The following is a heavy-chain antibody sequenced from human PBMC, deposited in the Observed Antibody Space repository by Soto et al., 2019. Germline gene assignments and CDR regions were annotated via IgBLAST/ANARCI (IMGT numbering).Heavy chain of an antibody. D-gene: IGHD2-2*01. CDR3: ACRSKDIVVVPAAINYYYGMDV. J-gene: IGHJ6*02. V-gene: IGHV1-69*01. CDR2: IIPIFGTA. CDR1: GGTFSSYA. Sequence: QVQLVQSGAEVKKPGSSVKVSCKASGGTFSSYAISWVRQAPGQGLEWMGGIIPIFGTANYAQKFQGRVTITADESTSTAYMELSSLRSEDTAVYYCACRSKDIVVVPAAINYYYGMDVWGQGTTVTVSS.